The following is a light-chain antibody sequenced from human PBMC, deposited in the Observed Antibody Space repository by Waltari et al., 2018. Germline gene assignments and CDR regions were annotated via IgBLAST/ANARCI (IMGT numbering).Light chain of an antibody. J-gene: IGLJ1*01. CDR1: NNGSRS. CDR3: QVWDSSSDQHV. Sequence: SYVLTQPPSVSVAPGKTARIPCGEKNNGSRSVHWYQVRPGQAPVLVISHDSDRPSGIPERFSGSNSGNTATLTISRVEAGDEADFYCQVWDSSSDQHVFGTGTKVTVL. CDR2: HDS. V-gene: IGLV3-21*01.